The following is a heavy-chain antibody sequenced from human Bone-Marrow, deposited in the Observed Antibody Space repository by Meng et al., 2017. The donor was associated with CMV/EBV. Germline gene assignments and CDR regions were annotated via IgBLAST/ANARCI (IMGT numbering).Heavy chain of an antibody. J-gene: IGHJ6*02. Sequence: GGSLRLSCAASGFTFSSYSMNWVRQAPGKGLEWVSSISSSSSYIYYADSVKGRFTISRDNAKNSLYLQMNSLRAEDTAVYYCARDLVVGLGSSQDKSYYYHGMDVWGQGTTVTVSS. CDR2: ISSSSSYI. D-gene: IGHD6-13*01. CDR1: GFTFSSYS. V-gene: IGHV3-21*01. CDR3: ARDLVVGLGSSQDKSYYYHGMDV.